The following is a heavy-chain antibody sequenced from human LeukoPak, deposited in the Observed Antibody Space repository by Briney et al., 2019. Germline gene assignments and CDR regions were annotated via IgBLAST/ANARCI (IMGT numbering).Heavy chain of an antibody. CDR1: GFTFRSYS. CDR2: ISGTSSTI. V-gene: IGHV3-48*01. D-gene: IGHD3-10*01. J-gene: IGHJ4*02. CDR3: ARDGTGGVNYFGAGSYDS. Sequence: PGGSMRRICVASGFTFRSYSLNWVRQAPGKGLEWISYISGTSSTIYYTDSVKGRFTISRDNGKNSPYLQMNSLEVEDTAMYYCARDGTGGVNYFGAGSYDSWGQGALVVVSS.